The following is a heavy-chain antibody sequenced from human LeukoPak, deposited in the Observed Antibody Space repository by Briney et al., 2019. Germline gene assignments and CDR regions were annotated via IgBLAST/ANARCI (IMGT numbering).Heavy chain of an antibody. CDR2: MSAYNGNT. CDR3: ARDRYDFWSGYYHDY. CDR1: GYTFISYG. D-gene: IGHD3-3*01. Sequence: ASVKVSCKASGYTFISYGSSWVRGAPGQGRGWMGWMSAYNGNTNYAQKLQGRVTMTTDTSTSTAYMELRSLRSEDTAVYYCARDRYDFWSGYYHDYWGQGTLVTVSS. V-gene: IGHV1-18*01. J-gene: IGHJ4*02.